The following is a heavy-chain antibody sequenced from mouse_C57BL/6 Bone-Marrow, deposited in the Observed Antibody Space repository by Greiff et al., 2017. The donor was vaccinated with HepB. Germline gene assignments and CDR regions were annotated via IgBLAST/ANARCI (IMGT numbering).Heavy chain of an antibody. D-gene: IGHD1-1*01. J-gene: IGHJ1*03. V-gene: IGHV3-1*01. Sequence: EVQGVESGPGMVKPSQSLSLTCTVTGYSITSGYDWHWIRHFPGNKLEWMGYISYSGSTNYNPSLKSRISITHDTSKNHFFLKLNSVTTEDTATYYCARDLGSSYGYFDVWGTGTTVTVSS. CDR3: ARDLGSSYGYFDV. CDR1: GYSITSGYD. CDR2: ISYSGST.